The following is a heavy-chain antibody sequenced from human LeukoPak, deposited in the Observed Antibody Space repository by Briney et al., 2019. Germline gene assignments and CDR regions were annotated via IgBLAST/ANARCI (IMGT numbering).Heavy chain of an antibody. CDR3: ARGFDGYYGFDI. D-gene: IGHD5-24*01. CDR2: INQDGIGK. CDR1: GFTFTTYW. J-gene: IGHJ3*02. V-gene: IGHV3-7*05. Sequence: GGSLGLSCAASGFTFTTYWMSWVRQAPGKGLEWVANINQDGIGKYYVASVKGRFTISRDNVKNSMSVQMSSLRGEDTAVYYCARGFDGYYGFDIWGQGTMVTVSS.